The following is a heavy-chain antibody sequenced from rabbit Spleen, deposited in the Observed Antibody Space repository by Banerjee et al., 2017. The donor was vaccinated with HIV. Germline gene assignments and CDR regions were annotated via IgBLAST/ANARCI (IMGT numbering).Heavy chain of an antibody. Sequence: QQLVESGGGLVKPGASLTLTCTASGFSLVSSYDMCWVRQAPGKGLEWIGCIYTGNGHTHYASWAKGRFTISKTSSTTVTLQMTSLTAADTATYFCARDSGSYAYIDGYFNLWGPGTLVTVS. CDR3: ARDSGSYAYIDGYFNL. CDR1: GFSLVSSYD. CDR2: IYTGNGHT. V-gene: IGHV1S40*01. D-gene: IGHD6-1*01. J-gene: IGHJ4*01.